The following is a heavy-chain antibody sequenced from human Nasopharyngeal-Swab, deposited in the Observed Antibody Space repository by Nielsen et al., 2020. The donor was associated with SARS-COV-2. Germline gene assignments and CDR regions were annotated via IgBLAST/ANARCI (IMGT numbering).Heavy chain of an antibody. J-gene: IGHJ4*02. CDR3: ARDESGDYLGLPFDY. CDR1: GATISSSINY. V-gene: IGHV4-39*07. D-gene: IGHD4-17*01. CDR2: VPYSGTA. Sequence: GSLRLSCTVSGATISSSINYWGWIRQSPQKALEWIGTVPYSGTANYNPSPNSRVTILVDTTKNQFSLKLISVTAADKAVYYCARDESGDYLGLPFDYWGQGTLVTVSS.